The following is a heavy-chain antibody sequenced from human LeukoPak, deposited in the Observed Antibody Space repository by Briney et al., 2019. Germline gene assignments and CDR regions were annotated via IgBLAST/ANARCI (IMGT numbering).Heavy chain of an antibody. CDR2: ISYDGSNK. CDR3: ARDRDYGHFDY. Sequence: GGSLRLSCAASGFTFSSYAMHWVRQAPGKGLEWVAVISYDGSNKYYADSVKGRFTISGDNSKNTLYLQMNSLRAEDTAVYYCARDRDYGHFDYWGQGTLVTVSS. CDR1: GFTFSSYA. V-gene: IGHV3-30-3*01. D-gene: IGHD4-17*01. J-gene: IGHJ4*02.